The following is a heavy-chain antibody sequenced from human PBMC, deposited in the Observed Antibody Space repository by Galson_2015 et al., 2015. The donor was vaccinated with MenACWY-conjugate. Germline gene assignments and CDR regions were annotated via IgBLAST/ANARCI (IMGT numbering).Heavy chain of an antibody. D-gene: IGHD2-15*01. V-gene: IGHV4-4*02. J-gene: IGHJ3*02. CDR3: ASLGGGILAFDI. CDR2: IYHSGST. CDR1: GGSISSSNW. Sequence: ETLSLTCAASGGSISSSNWWSWVRQPPGKGLEWIGEIYHSGSTNYNPSLKSRVTISVDKSKNQFSLKLSSVTAADTAVYYCASLGGGILAFDIWGQGTMVTVSS.